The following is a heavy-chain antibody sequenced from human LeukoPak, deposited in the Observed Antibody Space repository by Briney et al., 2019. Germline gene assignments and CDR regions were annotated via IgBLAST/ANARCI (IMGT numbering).Heavy chain of an antibody. CDR3: AKGRELSDLDY. V-gene: IGHV3-53*01. D-gene: IGHD3-16*02. CDR1: GFSVSSSY. Sequence: GGSLRLSCAASGFSVSSSYMSWVRQAPGKGLEWVSVIYSGGTTYYADSVEGRFTISRDNSKNTLYLQMNSLRAEDTAVYYCAKGRELSDLDYWGQGTLVTVSS. J-gene: IGHJ4*02. CDR2: IYSGGTT.